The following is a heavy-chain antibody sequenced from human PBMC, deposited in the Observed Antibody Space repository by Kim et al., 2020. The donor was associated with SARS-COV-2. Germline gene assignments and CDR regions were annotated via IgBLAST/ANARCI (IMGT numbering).Heavy chain of an antibody. CDR1: GFTFGTYW. CDR3: SGGKAWGVD. J-gene: IGHJ4*02. Sequence: GGSLRLSCAASGFTFGTYWMTWVRQAPGKGLEWVANIKPDGSEKSYVDSVKGRFTISRDNAKNSLYLQMDGLRVDDTAVYYCSGGKAWGVDWGQGTLVTVSS. V-gene: IGHV3-7*05. CDR2: IKPDGSEK. D-gene: IGHD7-27*01.